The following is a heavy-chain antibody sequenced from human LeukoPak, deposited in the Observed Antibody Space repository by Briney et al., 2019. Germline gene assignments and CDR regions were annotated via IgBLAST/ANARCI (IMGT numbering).Heavy chain of an antibody. CDR2: LSSSGSAF. CDR3: ARVRKDIQSMVRGQNYYYYYMDV. Sequence: GGSLRLSCEDSGFTFRSYEMNWVRQAPGKGLEWIAYLSSSGSAFSYADSVKGRFTIARDNAKNSVYLEMNSLRADDTAVYYCARVRKDIQSMVRGQNYYYYYMDVWGKGTTVTISS. V-gene: IGHV3-48*03. D-gene: IGHD3-10*01. J-gene: IGHJ6*03. CDR1: GFTFRSYE.